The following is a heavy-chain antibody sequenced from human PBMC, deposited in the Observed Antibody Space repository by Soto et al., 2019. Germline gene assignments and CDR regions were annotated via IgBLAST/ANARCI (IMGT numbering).Heavy chain of an antibody. CDR3: AREGSAGHVRLSVNWFDP. D-gene: IGHD6-25*01. CDR1: GYTFTSYD. Sequence: GASVKVSCKASGYTFTSYDINWVRQATGQGLEWMGWMIPNSGNTNYAQKFQGRVTMTTDKSISTAYMELSSLRSEDTAVYYCAREGSAGHVRLSVNWFDPWGEGTLVTVSS. J-gene: IGHJ5*02. CDR2: MIPNSGNT. V-gene: IGHV1-8*01.